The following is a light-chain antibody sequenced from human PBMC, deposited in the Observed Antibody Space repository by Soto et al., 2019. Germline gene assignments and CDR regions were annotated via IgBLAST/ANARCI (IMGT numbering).Light chain of an antibody. Sequence: EIVLTQSPGTQSLSPGERATLSCRASQSVSSSYLAWYQQKPGQAPRLLIYGASSRATGIPDRFSGSGSGTDFPLTISRLEPEDFAVYYCQQYGSSPRTFGQGTKLEIK. CDR1: QSVSSSY. CDR3: QQYGSSPRT. CDR2: GAS. J-gene: IGKJ2*01. V-gene: IGKV3-20*01.